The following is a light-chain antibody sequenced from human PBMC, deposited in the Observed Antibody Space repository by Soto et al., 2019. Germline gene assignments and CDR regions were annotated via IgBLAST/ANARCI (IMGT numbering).Light chain of an antibody. CDR1: QSVSSTY. V-gene: IGKV3-20*01. CDR3: QQYGSSPLT. Sequence: EIVLTQSPATLSLSPGERATLSCRASQSVSSTYLAWYQQKPGQAPRLLIFGASSRATGIPDRFSGSGSGTDFTLTISRLETEDFAVYYCQQYGSSPLTLGQGTRRET. CDR2: GAS. J-gene: IGKJ5*01.